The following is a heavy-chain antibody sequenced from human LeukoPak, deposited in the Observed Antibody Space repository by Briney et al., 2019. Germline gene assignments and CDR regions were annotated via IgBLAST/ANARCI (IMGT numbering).Heavy chain of an antibody. J-gene: IGHJ4*02. V-gene: IGHV3-7*01. CDR3: VRPRSPASNDGGY. CDR2: IKQDGSEK. D-gene: IGHD1-1*01. CDR1: GFTVSSNY. Sequence: GGSLRLSCAASGFTVSSNYMSWVRQAPGKGLEWVANIKQDGSEKYYVDSVKGRFTISRDNAKNSLYLQLNSLRAEDTALYYCVRPRSPASNDGGYWGQGTLVTVSS.